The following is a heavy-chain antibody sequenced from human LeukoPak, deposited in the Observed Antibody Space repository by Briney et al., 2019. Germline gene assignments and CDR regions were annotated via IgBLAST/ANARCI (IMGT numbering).Heavy chain of an antibody. CDR1: GGSISSYY. Sequence: PSKTLSLTCTVSGGSISSYYWSWIRQPAGKGLEWIGRIYTSGSTNYNPSLKSRVTMSVDTSKNQFSLKLSSVTAADTAVYYCARDLKGYYDYVWGSYRPEAYYYYYMDVWGKGTTVTISS. V-gene: IGHV4-4*07. CDR3: ARDLKGYYDYVWGSYRPEAYYYYYMDV. D-gene: IGHD3-16*02. J-gene: IGHJ6*03. CDR2: IYTSGST.